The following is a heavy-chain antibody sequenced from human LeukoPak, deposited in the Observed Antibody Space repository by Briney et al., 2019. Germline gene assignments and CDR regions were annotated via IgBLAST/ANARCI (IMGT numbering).Heavy chain of an antibody. V-gene: IGHV1-2*02. Sequence: ASVKVSCKASGYTFTGYYMHWVRQAPGQGLEWMGWINPNSGGTNYAQKFQGRVTMTRDTSISTAYMELSRLRSDDTAVCYCATNGGYCSGGSCYAYNWFDPWGQGTLVTVSS. CDR2: INPNSGGT. CDR3: ATNGGYCSGGSCYAYNWFDP. D-gene: IGHD2-15*01. J-gene: IGHJ5*02. CDR1: GYTFTGYY.